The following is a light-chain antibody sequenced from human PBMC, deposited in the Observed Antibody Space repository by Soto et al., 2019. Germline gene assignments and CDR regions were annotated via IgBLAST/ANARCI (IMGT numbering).Light chain of an antibody. CDR2: DAS. V-gene: IGKV3-11*01. CDR1: QSVSRY. CDR3: QQQSNRRPLT. J-gene: IGKJ4*01. Sequence: EIVLTQSPATLSLSPGERATLSCRASQSVSRYLAWYQQKPGQTPRLLIYDASHRATGIPARFSGSGSGTDSTLTITSLEPEDFAVYDCQQQSNRRPLTFGGGTKVEIK.